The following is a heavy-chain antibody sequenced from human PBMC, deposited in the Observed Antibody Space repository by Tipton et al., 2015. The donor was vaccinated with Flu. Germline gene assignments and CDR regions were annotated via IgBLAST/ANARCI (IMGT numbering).Heavy chain of an antibody. CDR2: ISHKGNT. Sequence: TLSLTCVVSGYSITADSYWGWIRQLPEKGLEWLATISHKGNTFYNPSLKSRIAISRDTSKNEFYLNLGSVAAADTAIYYCARDYSAGAATGYWGLGTLVPVPS. V-gene: IGHV4-38-2*02. CDR3: ARDYSAGAATGY. D-gene: IGHD6-19*01. CDR1: GYSITADSY. J-gene: IGHJ4*02.